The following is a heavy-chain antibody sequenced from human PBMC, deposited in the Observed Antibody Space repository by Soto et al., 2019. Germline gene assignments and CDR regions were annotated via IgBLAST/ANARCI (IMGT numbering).Heavy chain of an antibody. CDR3: ATVKLAGGEYYFDY. CDR1: GCTITELS. Sequence: GASGKVSSEVSGCTITELSMHCVRQAPGKGLEWMGGFDPEDGETIYAQKFQGRVTMTEDTSTDTAYMELSSLRSEDTAVYYYATVKLAGGEYYFDYWG. V-gene: IGHV1-24*01. D-gene: IGHD3-16*01. J-gene: IGHJ4*01. CDR2: FDPEDGET.